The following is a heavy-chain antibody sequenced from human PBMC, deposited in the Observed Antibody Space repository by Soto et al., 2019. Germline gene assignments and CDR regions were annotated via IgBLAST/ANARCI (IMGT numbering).Heavy chain of an antibody. CDR2: IYSSGST. V-gene: IGHV4-4*07. J-gene: IGHJ6*02. Sequence: SETLSLTCTVSCGSIKKYYWNWILHSAGKGLEWVGRIYSSGSTNYNPSLKSRVTMLVDTSKSQFFLNLNSVTAADTAVYYCAGIGEDIYYGMDVWGQGTTVTVSS. CDR3: AGIGEDIYYGMDV. CDR1: CGSIKKYY. D-gene: IGHD2-15*01.